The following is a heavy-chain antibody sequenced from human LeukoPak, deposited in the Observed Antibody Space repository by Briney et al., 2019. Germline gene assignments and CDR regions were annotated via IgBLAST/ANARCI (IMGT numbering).Heavy chain of an antibody. V-gene: IGHV1-2*02. Sequence: ASVKVSFKASGYTLTAYYIHWVRQAPGQGLEWMGWMNPHSGGTNYAQKFRARVSMTTDTSINTAYLELTGPTSDDTALYYCARAQRTVSGLDVWGQGTTVTVSS. J-gene: IGHJ6*02. D-gene: IGHD2-2*01. CDR3: ARAQRTVSGLDV. CDR2: MNPHSGGT. CDR1: GYTLTAYY.